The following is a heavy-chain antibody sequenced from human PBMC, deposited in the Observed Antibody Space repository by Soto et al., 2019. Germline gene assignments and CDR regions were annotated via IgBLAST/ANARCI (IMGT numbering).Heavy chain of an antibody. CDR3: AHSPILRDVDTARVDFAY. CDR1: GFSLSTTGVS. J-gene: IGHJ4*02. V-gene: IGHV2-5*02. Sequence: QITLKESGPTLVKPTQTLTLTCTFSGFSLSTTGVSVGWIRQPPGKALEWLALIYWDDDKHYSPSLTSRLTITKDTSKNQVVLTMTNMDPVDTATYYCAHSPILRDVDTARVDFAYWGQGTLVTVSS. D-gene: IGHD5-18*01. CDR2: IYWDDDK.